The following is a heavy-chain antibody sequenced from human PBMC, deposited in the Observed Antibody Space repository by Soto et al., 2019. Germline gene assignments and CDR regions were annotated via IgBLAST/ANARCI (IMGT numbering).Heavy chain of an antibody. J-gene: IGHJ4*02. V-gene: IGHV1-69*01. CDR2: IIPLFGTA. CDR1: GGTFSSYA. D-gene: IGHD6-6*01. Sequence: QVQLVQSGAEVKKPGSSVKVSCKASGGTFSSYAISWVRQAPGQGLEWMGGIIPLFGTANYAQKFQGRVTSPADESTSPAYMELSSLRAEDTAVYYCARVRYSSSSLGYWGQGTLVTVSS. CDR3: ARVRYSSSSLGY.